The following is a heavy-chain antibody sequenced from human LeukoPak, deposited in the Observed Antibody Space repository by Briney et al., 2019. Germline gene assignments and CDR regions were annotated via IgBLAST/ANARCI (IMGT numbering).Heavy chain of an antibody. CDR1: GFTFSSYG. CDR3: AKDSRYTYGYVAYYYGMDV. Sequence: PGGSLRLSCAASGFTFSSYGMHWVRQAPGKGLEWVAVISYDGSNKYYADSVRGRFTISRDNSKNTLYLQMNSLRAEDTAVYYCAKDSRYTYGYVAYYYGMDVWGQGTTVTVSS. J-gene: IGHJ6*02. CDR2: ISYDGSNK. D-gene: IGHD5-18*01. V-gene: IGHV3-30*18.